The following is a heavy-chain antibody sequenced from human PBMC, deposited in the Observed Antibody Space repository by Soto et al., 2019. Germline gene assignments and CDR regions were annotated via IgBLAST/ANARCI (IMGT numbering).Heavy chain of an antibody. CDR1: GGTFSSYA. CDR2: IIPLFGTA. D-gene: IGHD5-12*01. V-gene: IGHV1-69*01. Sequence: QVQLVQSGAEVKKPGSSVKVSCKASGGTFSSYAISWVRQAPGQGLEWMGGIIPLFGTANYAQKFQGRVTITADESTSTAYMELSSLRSEDTAVYYCARPRMATIVSAFDYWGQGTLVTVSS. CDR3: ARPRMATIVSAFDY. J-gene: IGHJ4*02.